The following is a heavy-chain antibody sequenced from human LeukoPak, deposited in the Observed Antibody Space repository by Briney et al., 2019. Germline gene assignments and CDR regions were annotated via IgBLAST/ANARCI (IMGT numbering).Heavy chain of an antibody. CDR2: IDWDGDN. D-gene: IGHD3-10*01. V-gene: IGHV2-70*01. Sequence: SGPALVEPTQTLTLTCTFSGFSLTTRGMCVPWIRQPPGKALDWLSLIDWDGDNYYNTSLRTRLTISQDTSKNQVVLTMTNMDPIDTATYYCARMRYSASGSSYYFDYWGQGTLVTVSS. J-gene: IGHJ4*02. CDR3: ARMRYSASGSSYYFDY. CDR1: GFSLTTRGMC.